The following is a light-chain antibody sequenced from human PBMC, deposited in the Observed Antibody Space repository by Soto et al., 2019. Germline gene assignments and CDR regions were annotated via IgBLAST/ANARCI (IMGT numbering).Light chain of an antibody. V-gene: IGLV2-23*01. CDR2: EGS. CDR1: ISDVGSYDL. J-gene: IGLJ3*02. CDR3: CSYAGSNNSCL. Sequence: QSALTQPASESGSPGQSITISCTGTISDVGSYDLVSWYQQHPGKAPKLMIYEGSKRPSGVSSRFSGSKSGNTASLTISGLRAEDEADYYCCSYAGSNNSCLFGGGTKLTVL.